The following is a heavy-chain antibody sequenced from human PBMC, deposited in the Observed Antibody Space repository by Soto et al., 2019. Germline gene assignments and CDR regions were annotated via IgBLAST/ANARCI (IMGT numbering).Heavy chain of an antibody. CDR3: TTAGYSSGWYVPEYVAEYFQH. CDR2: IKSKTHGGTT. J-gene: IGHJ1*01. D-gene: IGHD6-19*01. V-gene: IGHV3-15*01. Sequence: PGGSLRLSCAASGFTFSSYAMSWVRQAPGKGLEWVGRIKSKTHGGTTDFAAPVKGRFAISRDDSKNMVYLQMNSLKTEDTAVYYCTTAGYSSGWYVPEYVAEYFQHWGQGTLVTVSS. CDR1: GFTFSSYA.